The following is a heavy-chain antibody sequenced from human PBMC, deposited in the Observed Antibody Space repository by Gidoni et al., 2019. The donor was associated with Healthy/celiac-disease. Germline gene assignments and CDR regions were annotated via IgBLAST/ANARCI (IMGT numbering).Heavy chain of an antibody. CDR1: GFTFLSYG. Sequence: QVQLVESGGGVVQPGRSLSLSCAASGFTFLSYGMHWVRQAPGKGLEWVAVIWYDGSNKYYADSVKGRFTISRDNSKNTLYLQMNSLRAEDTAVYYCARDVRGSSWPYYFDYWGQGTLVTVSS. CDR3: ARDVRGSSWPYYFDY. V-gene: IGHV3-33*01. D-gene: IGHD6-13*01. CDR2: IWYDGSNK. J-gene: IGHJ4*02.